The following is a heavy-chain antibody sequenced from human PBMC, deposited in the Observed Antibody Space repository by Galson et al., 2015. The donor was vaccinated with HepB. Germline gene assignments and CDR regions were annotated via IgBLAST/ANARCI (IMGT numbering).Heavy chain of an antibody. J-gene: IGHJ1*01. CDR1: GFSVSTNY. V-gene: IGHV3-53*01. D-gene: IGHD4-17*01. CDR3: AKDRAVTIEYFQD. Sequence: SLRLSCAASGFSVSTNYMNWVRQAPGKGLEWVSVIHSGGSTYYADSVKGRFTISRDNSKNTLYLQMNSLRAEDTAVYYCAKDRAVTIEYFQDWGRGTLVTVSS. CDR2: IHSGGST.